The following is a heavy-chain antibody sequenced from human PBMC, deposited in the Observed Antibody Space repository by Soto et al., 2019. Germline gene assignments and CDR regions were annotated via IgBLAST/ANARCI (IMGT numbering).Heavy chain of an antibody. V-gene: IGHV4-38-2*02. CDR1: VSSISSAHY. Sequence: SETLSLTCAVSVSSISSAHYWGWIRQRPGKGLEWIGSIYHSGTTYYNPSVESRVTISLDKSRNQFSLRLSSVTAADTAVYQCARDIEGRPYWFDSWGQGTLVTVS. CDR3: ARDIEGRPYWFDS. CDR2: IYHSGTT. J-gene: IGHJ5*01. D-gene: IGHD6-6*01.